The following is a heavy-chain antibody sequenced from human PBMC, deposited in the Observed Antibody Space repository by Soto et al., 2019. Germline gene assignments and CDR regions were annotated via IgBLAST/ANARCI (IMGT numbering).Heavy chain of an antibody. CDR1: GYTFTSYD. Sequence: QVQLVQSGAEVKKPGASVKVACKASGYTFTSYDINWVRQATGQGLEWMGWMNPNSGNTGYAQKSQXXATRTRDTSISTAYMELSSLRSEATAVYYSARSTNDYGDRHWGQGPLVTVSS. V-gene: IGHV1-8*01. D-gene: IGHD4-17*01. CDR2: MNPNSGNT. J-gene: IGHJ4*02. CDR3: ARSTNDYGDRH.